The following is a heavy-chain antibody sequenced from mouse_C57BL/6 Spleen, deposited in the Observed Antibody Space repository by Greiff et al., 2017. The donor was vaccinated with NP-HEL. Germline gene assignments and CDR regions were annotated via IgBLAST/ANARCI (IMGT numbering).Heavy chain of an antibody. V-gene: IGHV7-3*01. Sequence: EVHLVESGGGLVQPGGSLSLSCAASGFTFTDYYMSWVRQPPGKALEWLGFIRNKANGYTTEYSASVKGRFTISRDNSQSILYLQMNALRAEDSATYYCASLYDFYFYYWGQGTTLTVSS. CDR1: GFTFTDYY. CDR2: IRNKANGYTT. J-gene: IGHJ2*01. CDR3: ASLYDFYFYY. D-gene: IGHD2-3*01.